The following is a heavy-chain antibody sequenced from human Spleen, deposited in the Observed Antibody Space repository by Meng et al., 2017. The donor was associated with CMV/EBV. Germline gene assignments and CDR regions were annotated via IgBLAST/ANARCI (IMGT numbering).Heavy chain of an antibody. CDR3: ARVIAVAGTAPFDY. Sequence: ASVKVSCKASGYTFSGYYIHWVRQAPGQGLEWMGRLHPNSGGTKYAQKFQGRVTMTRDTSITTAYMELMSLTFDDTAVYYCARVIAVAGTAPFDYWGQGTLVTVSS. CDR2: LHPNSGGT. D-gene: IGHD6-19*01. V-gene: IGHV1-2*02. J-gene: IGHJ4*02. CDR1: GYTFSGYY.